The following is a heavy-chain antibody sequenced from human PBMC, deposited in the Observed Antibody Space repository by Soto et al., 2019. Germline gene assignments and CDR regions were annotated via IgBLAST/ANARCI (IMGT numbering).Heavy chain of an antibody. CDR1: GGTFSSYT. Sequence: QVQLVQSGAEVEKPGSSVKVSCKASGGTFSSYTISWVRQAPGQGLEWMGRIIPILGIANYAQKCQGRVTITADKSTSTAYMQLSSLRSEDTGVYYCARDPGYYDSSGYLGYYYYGMDVWGQGTTVTVSS. CDR3: ARDPGYYDSSGYLGYYYYGMDV. V-gene: IGHV1-69*08. D-gene: IGHD3-22*01. CDR2: IIPILGIA. J-gene: IGHJ6*02.